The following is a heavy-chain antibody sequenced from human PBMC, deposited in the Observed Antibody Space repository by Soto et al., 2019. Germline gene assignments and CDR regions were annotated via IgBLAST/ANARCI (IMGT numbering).Heavy chain of an antibody. V-gene: IGHV1-3*01. J-gene: IGHJ3*02. Sequence: QVQLVQSGAEVKKPGASVKVSCKASGYTFTSYAMHWVRQAPGQRLEWMGWINAGNGNTKYSQKFQGRVTITRDTSASTAYMELSSLRSEDTAVYYCARDYPHRNGIAVAGWLGAFDIWGQGTMVTVSS. CDR3: ARDYPHRNGIAVAGWLGAFDI. CDR2: INAGNGNT. D-gene: IGHD6-19*01. CDR1: GYTFTSYA.